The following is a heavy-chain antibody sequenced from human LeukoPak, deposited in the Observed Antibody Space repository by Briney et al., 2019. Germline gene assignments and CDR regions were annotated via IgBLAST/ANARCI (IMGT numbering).Heavy chain of an antibody. V-gene: IGHV3-74*01. CDR1: EFTFFSYG. Sequence: GGSLRLSCVASEFTFFSYGMQGVRQAPGKGLVWVSRIFTDGTTTSYADSVKGRFTISRDNAKNTLYVQMNSLRAEDTAVYYCARELPREVTLDYWGQGTLVTVSP. CDR2: IFTDGTTT. J-gene: IGHJ4*01. D-gene: IGHD2-21*02. CDR3: ARELPREVTLDY.